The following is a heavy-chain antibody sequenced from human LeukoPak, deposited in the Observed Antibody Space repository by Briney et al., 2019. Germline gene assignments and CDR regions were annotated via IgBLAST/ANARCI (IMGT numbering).Heavy chain of an antibody. CDR2: ISGSGDHT. D-gene: IGHD6-19*01. Sequence: PGGSLRLSCTASRFTFSNYALSWVRQAPGKGLEWVSAISGSGDHTYYADSVKGRFTISRDNSKSTLYLQMISLRAEDTAVYYCAKHGFSSGWPQVPSDHWGQGTLVTVSS. V-gene: IGHV3-23*01. CDR1: RFTFSNYA. J-gene: IGHJ4*02. CDR3: AKHGFSSGWPQVPSDH.